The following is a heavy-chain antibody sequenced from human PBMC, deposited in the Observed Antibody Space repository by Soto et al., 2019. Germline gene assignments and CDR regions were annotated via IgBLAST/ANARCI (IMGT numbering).Heavy chain of an antibody. J-gene: IGHJ5*02. CDR3: ARECPNWFDP. Sequence: QVQLQQWGAGLLKPSETLSLTCAVYGGSFSGYYWSWIRQPPGKGLEWIGEINHRGSTNYNPSLKSRVTISVDTSKNQFSLKLSSVTAADTAVYYCARECPNWFDPWGQGTLVTVSS. CDR2: INHRGST. V-gene: IGHV4-34*01. D-gene: IGHD2-2*01. CDR1: GGSFSGYY.